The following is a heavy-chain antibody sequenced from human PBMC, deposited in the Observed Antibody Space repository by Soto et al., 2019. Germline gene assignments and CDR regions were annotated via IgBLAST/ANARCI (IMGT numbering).Heavy chain of an antibody. CDR2: INSDGGST. J-gene: IGHJ4*02. CDR1: GFTFSNYW. CDR3: AKGRYDFWSPYYFDS. D-gene: IGHD3-3*01. V-gene: IGHV3-74*01. Sequence: LRLSCAASGFTFSNYWMHWVRQAPGKGLVWVSRINSDGGSTYYADSVKGRFTISRDNARNSLYLQMDSLRDEDTALYYCAKGRYDFWSPYYFDSWGQGTLVTVSS.